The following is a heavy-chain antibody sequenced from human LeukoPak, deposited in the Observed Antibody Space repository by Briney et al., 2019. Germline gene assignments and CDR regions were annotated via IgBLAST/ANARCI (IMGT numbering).Heavy chain of an antibody. Sequence: PGESLRLSCAASGFIFSSYSMNWVRQAPGKGLEWVSYISSSSSYIYYADSVKGRFTISRDNAKNSLYLQMNSLRAEDTAVYYCARKGYAIDAFDIWGQGTMVTVSS. V-gene: IGHV3-21*01. J-gene: IGHJ3*02. CDR2: ISSSSSYI. CDR3: ARKGYAIDAFDI. CDR1: GFIFSSYS. D-gene: IGHD2-15*01.